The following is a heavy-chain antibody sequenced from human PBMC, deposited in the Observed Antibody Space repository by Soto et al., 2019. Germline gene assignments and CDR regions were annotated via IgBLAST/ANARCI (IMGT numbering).Heavy chain of an antibody. J-gene: IGHJ4*02. CDR1: GFTLSTYA. D-gene: IGHD3-10*01. CDR3: ARDPWRTMIRRAPPRD. V-gene: IGHV3-30-3*01. CDR2: ISYDGSIS. Sequence: QAQLVESGGGVVQPGRSLRLSCAASGFTLSTYALHWVRQAPGKGLEGVAVISYDGSISYYADSVQGRFTISRANSKNPLFLQMNSLAPEDSAVYYWARDPWRTMIRRAPPRDWGPGTLVTVSS.